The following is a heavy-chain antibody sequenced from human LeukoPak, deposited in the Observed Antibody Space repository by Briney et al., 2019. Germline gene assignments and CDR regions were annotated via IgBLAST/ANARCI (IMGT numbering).Heavy chain of an antibody. V-gene: IGHV4-39*07. D-gene: IGHD3-3*01. Sequence: ASETLSLTCTVSGGSISSSSYYWGWIRQPPGKGLVWIGEINHSGRTNYNPSLKSRVTISVDTSKNQFSLKLSSVTAAETAVYYCARYMSITIFGVVMKKHGDAFDIWGQGTMVTVSS. CDR1: GGSISSSSYY. J-gene: IGHJ3*02. CDR3: ARYMSITIFGVVMKKHGDAFDI. CDR2: INHSGRT.